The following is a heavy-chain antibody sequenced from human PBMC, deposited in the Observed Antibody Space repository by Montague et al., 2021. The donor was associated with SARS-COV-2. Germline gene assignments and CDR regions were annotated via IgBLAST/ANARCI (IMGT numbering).Heavy chain of an antibody. CDR3: ARDTRIAMLVVVTRYGLDV. CDR1: GGPISSSSYY. D-gene: IGHD3-22*01. J-gene: IGHJ6*02. V-gene: IGHV4-39*07. CDR2: IYYTGST. Sequence: SETLSLTCTVSGGPISSSSYYWGWIRQPPGKGLGWIGSIYYTGSTYYNPSLKSRVTISVDTSKNQFSLKLSSVTAADTAVYYCARDTRIAMLVVVTRYGLDVWGQGTTVTVSS.